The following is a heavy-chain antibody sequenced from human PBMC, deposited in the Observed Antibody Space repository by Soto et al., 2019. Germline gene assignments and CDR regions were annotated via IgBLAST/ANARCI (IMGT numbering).Heavy chain of an antibody. J-gene: IGHJ4*02. Sequence: HPVGSLRLSCAASGFTFSTYGMHWVRQAPGKGLEWVAVISYDGSYKYYADSVKGRFTISRDNSKNTLYLQMNSLRPEDTAMYYCAKTRTVTIEIGFDYRGQGTLVTVSS. CDR3: AKTRTVTIEIGFDY. D-gene: IGHD4-17*01. CDR1: GFTFSTYG. CDR2: ISYDGSYK. V-gene: IGHV3-30*18.